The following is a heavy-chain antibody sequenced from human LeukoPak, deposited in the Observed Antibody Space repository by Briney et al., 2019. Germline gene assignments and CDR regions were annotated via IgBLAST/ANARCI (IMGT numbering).Heavy chain of an antibody. D-gene: IGHD1-26*01. J-gene: IGHJ2*01. CDR3: ARTPGGSYSDDWYLDL. CDR2: INPHRGVT. CDR1: GYTFTDYY. Sequence: ASVKVSCKASGYTFTDYYLYWVRQAPGQGLEWMAWINPHRGVTNYAQKFQGRVTVTRDTSITTAYMELSRLRSDDTAVYYCARTPGGSYSDDWYLDLWGRGTLVTVSS. V-gene: IGHV1-2*02.